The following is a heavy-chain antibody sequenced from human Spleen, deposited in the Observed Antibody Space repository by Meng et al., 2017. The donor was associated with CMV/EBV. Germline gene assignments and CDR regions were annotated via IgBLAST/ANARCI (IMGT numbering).Heavy chain of an antibody. D-gene: IGHD3-3*01. CDR1: GFTFTDYY. J-gene: IGHJ4*02. Sequence: GESLKISCAASGFTFTDYYMSWIRQAPGKGLEWVSYISSSGGGRTIYYADSVKGRFTISRDNSNNTLYLQMNSLRAEDTAVYYCASTFWSGSGYWGQGTLVTVSS. CDR3: ASTFWSGSGY. CDR2: ISSSGGGRTI. V-gene: IGHV3-11*01.